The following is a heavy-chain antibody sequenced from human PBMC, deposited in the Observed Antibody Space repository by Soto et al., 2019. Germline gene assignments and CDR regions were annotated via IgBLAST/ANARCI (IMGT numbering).Heavy chain of an antibody. D-gene: IGHD5-18*01. Sequence: ASVKVSCAASGFTVSSNYMSWVRQAPGKGLEWVSVIYSGGSTYYADSVKGRFTISRDNSKNTLYLQMNSLRAEDTAVYYCARDPAMGFDYWGQGTLVTVSS. V-gene: IGHV3-66*01. J-gene: IGHJ4*02. CDR1: GFTVSSNY. CDR3: ARDPAMGFDY. CDR2: IYSGGST.